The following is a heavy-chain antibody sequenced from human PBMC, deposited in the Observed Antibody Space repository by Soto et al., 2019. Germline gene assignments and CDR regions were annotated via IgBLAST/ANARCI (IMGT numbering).Heavy chain of an antibody. CDR1: GYTFTNHG. CDR2: ISGHNGNT. CDR3: ARDLYPLAYYFVY. J-gene: IGHJ4*02. V-gene: IGHV1-18*01. Sequence: QVQLVQSGAEVKKPGASVKVSCKASGYTFTNHGISWVRQAPGQGLEWLGWISGHNGNTKYAQRLQGRVTMTTDTSTSTAYMELRSLKSDDTAVYYCARDLYPLAYYFVYWGQGTLVTVSS.